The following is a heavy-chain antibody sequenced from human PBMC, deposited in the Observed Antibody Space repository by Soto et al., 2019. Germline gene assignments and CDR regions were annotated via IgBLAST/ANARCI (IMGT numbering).Heavy chain of an antibody. CDR3: AREGGYYDSSGYYYLNWFDP. V-gene: IGHV1-18*04. CDR1: GYTFTSYG. Sequence: QVQLVQSGAEVKKPGASVKVSCKASGYTFTSYGISWVRQAPGQGLEWMGWISAYNGNTNYAQKFQGRVTITADESTSTAYMELSSLRSEDTAVYYCAREGGYYDSSGYYYLNWFDPWGQGTLVTVSS. D-gene: IGHD3-22*01. J-gene: IGHJ5*02. CDR2: ISAYNGNT.